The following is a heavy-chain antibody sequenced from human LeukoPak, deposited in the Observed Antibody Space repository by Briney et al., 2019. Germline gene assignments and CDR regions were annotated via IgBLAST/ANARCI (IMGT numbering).Heavy chain of an antibody. CDR3: ARVGYSGYGWASDY. CDR2: MNPNSGNT. J-gene: IGHJ4*02. D-gene: IGHD5-12*01. CDR1: GYTFTGYD. Sequence: ASVKVSCKASGYTFTGYDINWVRQATGQGLEWMGWMNPNSGNTGYAQKFQGRVTMTRNTSISTAYMELSSLRSEDTAVYYCARVGYSGYGWASDYWGQGTLVTVSS. V-gene: IGHV1-8*01.